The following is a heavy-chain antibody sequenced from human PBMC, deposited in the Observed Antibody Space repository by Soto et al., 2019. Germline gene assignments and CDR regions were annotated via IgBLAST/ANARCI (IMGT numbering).Heavy chain of an antibody. J-gene: IGHJ6*02. CDR3: AREGKEYSSSYGYYYGMDV. Sequence: PSETLSLTCAVYGGSFSGYYWSWIRQPPGKGLEWIGEINHSGSTNYNPSLKSRVTISVDTSKNQFSLKLSSVTAADTAVYYCAREGKEYSSSYGYYYGMDVWGQGTTVNVSS. CDR1: GGSFSGYY. V-gene: IGHV4-34*01. D-gene: IGHD6-6*01. CDR2: INHSGST.